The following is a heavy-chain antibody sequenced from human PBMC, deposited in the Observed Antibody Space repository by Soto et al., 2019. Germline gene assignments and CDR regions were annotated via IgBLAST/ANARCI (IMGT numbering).Heavy chain of an antibody. V-gene: IGHV4-4*02. Sequence: PSETLSLTCAVSGGSISSSNWWSWVRQPPGKGLEWIGEIYHSGSTNYNPSLKSRVTISVDKSKNQFSLKLSSVTAADTAVYYCARISPTVLLRSFDYWGQGTLVTVSS. J-gene: IGHJ4*02. CDR2: IYHSGST. D-gene: IGHD4-17*01. CDR3: ARISPTVLLRSFDY. CDR1: GGSISSSNW.